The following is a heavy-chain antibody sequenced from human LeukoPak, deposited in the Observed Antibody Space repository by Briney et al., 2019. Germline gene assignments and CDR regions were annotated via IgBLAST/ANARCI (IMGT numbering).Heavy chain of an antibody. Sequence: GASVKVSCKASGYTFTGYYMHWVRQAPGQGLEWMGWINPNSGGTNYAQKFQGRVTMTRDTSISTAYMELSRLRSEDTAVYYCARILRGSSWYVTNYYYYYGMDVWGQGTTVTVSS. D-gene: IGHD6-13*01. V-gene: IGHV1-2*02. CDR3: ARILRGSSWYVTNYYYYYGMDV. CDR1: GYTFTGYY. J-gene: IGHJ6*02. CDR2: INPNSGGT.